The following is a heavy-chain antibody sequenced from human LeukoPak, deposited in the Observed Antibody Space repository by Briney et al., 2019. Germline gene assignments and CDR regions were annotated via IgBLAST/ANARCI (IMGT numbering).Heavy chain of an antibody. CDR1: GATFSSNA. D-gene: IGHD4-11*01. CDR3: ARGVTTVLSWFDP. V-gene: IGHV1-69*13. J-gene: IGHJ5*02. CDR2: IIPIFGTA. Sequence: SVKVSCKASGATFSSNAIGWVRKAPGQGLGWMGGIIPIFGTANYAQKFQGRVTITADESTSTAYMELSSLRSEDTAVYYCARGVTTVLSWFDPWGQGTLVTVSS.